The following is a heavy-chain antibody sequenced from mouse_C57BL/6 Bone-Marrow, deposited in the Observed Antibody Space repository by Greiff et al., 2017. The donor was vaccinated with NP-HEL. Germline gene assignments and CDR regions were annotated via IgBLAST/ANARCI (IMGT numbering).Heavy chain of an antibody. Sequence: EVQLVESGGGLVKPGGSLKLSCAASGFTFSSYAMSWVRQTPEKRLEWVATISDGGSYTYYPDNVKGRFTISRDKTKNNLYLQMSHLKSEDTAMYYCARAPYDGYYPYYFDYWGQGTTLTVSS. D-gene: IGHD2-3*01. CDR1: GFTFSSYA. J-gene: IGHJ2*01. V-gene: IGHV5-4*01. CDR3: ARAPYDGYYPYYFDY. CDR2: ISDGGSYT.